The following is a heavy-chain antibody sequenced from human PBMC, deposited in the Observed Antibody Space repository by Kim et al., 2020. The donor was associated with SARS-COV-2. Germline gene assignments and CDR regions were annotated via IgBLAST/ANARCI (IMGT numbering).Heavy chain of an antibody. CDR2: IYYSGST. CDR1: GGSISSGGYY. J-gene: IGHJ3*02. V-gene: IGHV4-31*03. D-gene: IGHD4-17*01. Sequence: SETLSLTCTVSGGSISSGGYYWSWIRQHPGKGLEWIGYIYYSGSTYYNPSLKSRLTISLDTSKNQFSLKLSSVTAADTAVYYCARAKSNYSDYSVGAFDIWGQGPMVAVSS. CDR3: ARAKSNYSDYSVGAFDI.